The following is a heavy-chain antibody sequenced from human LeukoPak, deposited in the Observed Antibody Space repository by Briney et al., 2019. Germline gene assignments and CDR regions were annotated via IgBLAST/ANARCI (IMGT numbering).Heavy chain of an antibody. CDR3: AKYYGSGSYYGYYYYYGMDV. CDR2: ISGSGGST. D-gene: IGHD3-10*01. CDR1: GFTFSSYA. Sequence: TGGSLRLSCAASGFTFSSYAMSWVRQAPGKGLEWVSAISGSGGSTYYADSVKGRFTISRDNSKNTLYLQMNSLRAEDTAAYYCAKYYGSGSYYGYYYYYGMDVWGKGTTVTVSS. V-gene: IGHV3-23*01. J-gene: IGHJ6*04.